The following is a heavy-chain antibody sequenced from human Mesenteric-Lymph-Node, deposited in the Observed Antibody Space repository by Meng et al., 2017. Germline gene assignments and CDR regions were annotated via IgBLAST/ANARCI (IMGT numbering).Heavy chain of an antibody. CDR3: ARSRILRYFDWLLWFDY. Sequence: REWVRGRVRPSEPWSLPCTFSGGSVSSGIYYWSWTRQPQGKGLGWIGYIYYSGSTNSNPSLKSRVTISVDTSKNQFSLKLSSVTAADTAVYYCARSRILRYFDWLLWFDYWGQGTLVTVSS. CDR1: GGSVSSGIYY. CDR2: IYYSGST. V-gene: IGHV4-61*01. D-gene: IGHD3-9*01. J-gene: IGHJ4*02.